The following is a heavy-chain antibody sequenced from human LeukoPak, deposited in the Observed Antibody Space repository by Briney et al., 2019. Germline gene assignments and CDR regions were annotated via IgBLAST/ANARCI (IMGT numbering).Heavy chain of an antibody. CDR3: TTYDCKIDY. CDR2: IRSTSSGGTT. CDR1: GFAFSNAW. J-gene: IGHJ4*02. D-gene: IGHD2-21*02. V-gene: IGHV3-15*01. Sequence: GGSLRLSCAASGFAFSNAWMSWVRQAPGKGLEWVGRIRSTSSGGTTEYAAPLKGRFTISRDDSKNTLYLQMNSLTTEDTAVYYCTTYDCKIDYWGQGTLVTVSS.